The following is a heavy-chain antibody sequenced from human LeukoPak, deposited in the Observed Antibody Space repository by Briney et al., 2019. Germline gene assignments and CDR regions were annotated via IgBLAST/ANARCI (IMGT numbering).Heavy chain of an antibody. D-gene: IGHD3-10*01. Sequence: GGPLRLSCAPSEFTFSRYWMRWARQAPGKGLEWVANIKQEGSEKYYVGSVKGRFTISRDNAKNSLYLQMNSLRAEDTAVYYCARVGSRGLLWFGELSFDYWGQGTLVTVSS. V-gene: IGHV3-7*01. CDR2: IKQEGSEK. CDR1: EFTFSRYW. J-gene: IGHJ4*02. CDR3: ARVGSRGLLWFGELSFDY.